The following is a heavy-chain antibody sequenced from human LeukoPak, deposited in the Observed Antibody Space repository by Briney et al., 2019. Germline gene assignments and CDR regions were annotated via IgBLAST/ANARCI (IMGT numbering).Heavy chain of an antibody. CDR1: GFTVSGNY. D-gene: IGHD2-15*01. V-gene: IGHV3-66*01. Sequence: GGSLRLSCAASGFTVSGNYMSWVRQAPGKGLEWVSFIYSGGNTYYADSVKGRFTISRDNSKNTVYLQMNSLRAEDTAVYYCARTPMFYFYGMDVWGQGTTVTVSS. J-gene: IGHJ6*02. CDR3: ARTPMFYFYGMDV. CDR2: IYSGGNT.